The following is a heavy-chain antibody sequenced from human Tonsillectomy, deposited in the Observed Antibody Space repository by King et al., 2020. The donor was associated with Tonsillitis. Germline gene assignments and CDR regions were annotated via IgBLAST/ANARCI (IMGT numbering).Heavy chain of an antibody. V-gene: IGHV4-34*01. D-gene: IGHD3-22*01. CDR2: INHSGST. CDR3: ARGGLYDSSGYYYSGMDV. J-gene: IGHJ6*02. Sequence: VQLQQWGAGLLKPSETLSLTCAVYGGSFSGYYWSWIRQPPGKGLEWIGEINHSGSTNYNPSLKSRVTISIDTSKNQFSLKLSSVTAADTAVYYCARGGLYDSSGYYYSGMDVWGQGTTVTDSS. CDR1: GGSFSGYY.